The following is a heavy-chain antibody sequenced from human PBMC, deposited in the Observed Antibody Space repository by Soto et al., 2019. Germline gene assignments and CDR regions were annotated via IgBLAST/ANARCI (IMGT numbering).Heavy chain of an antibody. J-gene: IGHJ6*02. D-gene: IGHD2-8*01. CDR3: ARGDSTDCSNGVCSFYYNHDMDV. Sequence: ASVKVSCKASGYSFTDYHIHWVRQAPGQGLEWLGRINPKSGGTSTAQKFQGWVTMTTDTSISTASMELTRLTSDDTAIYYCARGDSTDCSNGVCSFYYNHDMDVWGQGTTVTVSS. CDR1: GYSFTDYH. V-gene: IGHV1-2*04. CDR2: INPKSGGT.